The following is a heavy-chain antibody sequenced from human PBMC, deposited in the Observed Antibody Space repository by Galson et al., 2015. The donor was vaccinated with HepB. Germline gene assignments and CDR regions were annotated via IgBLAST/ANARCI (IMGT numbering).Heavy chain of an antibody. CDR3: AKGSTVSTIDGFDI. D-gene: IGHD5/OR15-5a*01. CDR2: ISRSSTGI. J-gene: IGHJ3*02. Sequence: SLRLSCAASGFTFDEYAMHWVRQAPGKGLEWVSGISRSSTGIGYAESVKGRFTISRENARNSLYLQMNSLRAEDTALCYCAKGSTVSTIDGFDIRGQGTVVTVSS. V-gene: IGHV3-9*01. CDR1: GFTFDEYA.